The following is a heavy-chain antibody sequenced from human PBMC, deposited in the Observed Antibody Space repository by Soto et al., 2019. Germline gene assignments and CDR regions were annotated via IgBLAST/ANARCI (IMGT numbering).Heavy chain of an antibody. V-gene: IGHV3-74*01. D-gene: IGHD2-21*01. J-gene: IGHJ4*02. Sequence: EVQLVESGGGLVQPGGSLRLSCAASGFLFSTYWMFWVRQVPRKGLLWVSRIKSDGSSTSYADSVKGRFTISRDNTKNTLYLQMTRPRAEDTTVYYCAIGGGDYNYFDHWGQGILVTVSS. CDR3: AIGGGDYNYFDH. CDR2: IKSDGSST. CDR1: GFLFSTYW.